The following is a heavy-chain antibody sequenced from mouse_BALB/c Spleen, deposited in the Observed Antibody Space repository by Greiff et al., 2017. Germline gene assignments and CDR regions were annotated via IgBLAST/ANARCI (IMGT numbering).Heavy chain of an antibody. J-gene: IGHJ3*01. V-gene: IGHV14-3*02. CDR1: GFNIKDSY. Sequence: EVMLVESGAELVKPGASVKLSCTASGFNIKDSYMHWVKQRPEQGLEWIGRIDPANGNTKYDPKFQGKATITADTSSNTAYLQLSSLTSEDTAVYYCARSDGYCGWFAYWGQGTLVTVSA. CDR3: ARSDGYCGWFAY. CDR2: IDPANGNT. D-gene: IGHD2-3*01.